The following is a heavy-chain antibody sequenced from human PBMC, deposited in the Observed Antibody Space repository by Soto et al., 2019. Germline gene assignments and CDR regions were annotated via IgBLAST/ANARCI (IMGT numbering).Heavy chain of an antibody. CDR3: ARARGPVHAAIYSSSWYIDY. V-gene: IGHV1-69*13. CDR1: GGTFSSYA. J-gene: IGHJ4*02. D-gene: IGHD6-13*01. CDR2: IIPIFGTA. Sequence: ASVKVSCKASGGTFSSYAISWVRQAPGQGLEWMGGIIPIFGTANYAQKFQGRVTITADESTSTAYMELSSLRSEDTAVYYCARARGPVHAAIYSSSWYIDYWGQGTLVTVSS.